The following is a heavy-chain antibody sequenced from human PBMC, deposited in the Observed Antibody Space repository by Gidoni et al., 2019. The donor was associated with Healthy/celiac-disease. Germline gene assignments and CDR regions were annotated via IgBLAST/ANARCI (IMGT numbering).Heavy chain of an antibody. CDR2: INPNSGGT. CDR3: ARRMEIYYGSGSYYFDY. V-gene: IGHV1-2*02. J-gene: IGHJ4*02. CDR1: GYTFTGYY. Sequence: QVQLVQSGAEVKKPGASVKVSCKASGYTFTGYYMHWVRQAPGQGLEWMGWINPNSGGTNYAQKFQGRVTMTRDTSISTAYMELSRLRSDDTAVYYCARRMEIYYGSGSYYFDYWGQGTLVTVSS. D-gene: IGHD3-10*01.